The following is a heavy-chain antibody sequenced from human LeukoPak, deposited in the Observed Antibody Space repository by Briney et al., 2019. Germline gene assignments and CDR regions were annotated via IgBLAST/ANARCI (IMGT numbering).Heavy chain of an antibody. CDR2: ISRRSGAT. V-gene: IGHV1-2*02. Sequence: ASVKVSCKASVSIFSDYYMHWVRQVPGRGFEWMGWISRRSGATKIAPKFQGRVTLTRDISISTAYVELTNLASDDTAVYYCVSWAGGNSDVASFDFWGQGTLVLVSS. CDR3: VSWAGGNSDVASFDF. CDR1: VSIFSDYY. D-gene: IGHD2-21*01. J-gene: IGHJ4*02.